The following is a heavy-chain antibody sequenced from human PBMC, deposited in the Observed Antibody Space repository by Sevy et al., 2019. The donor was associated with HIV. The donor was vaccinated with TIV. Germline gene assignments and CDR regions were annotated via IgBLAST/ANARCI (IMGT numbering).Heavy chain of an antibody. CDR3: AKEGGAFRWLQLPPDY. CDR2: ISGSGGNT. D-gene: IGHD5-12*01. J-gene: IGHJ4*02. Sequence: QLGGSLRLSCAASGFTFSSYAMSWVRQAPGKGLEWVSGISGSGGNTYYADSVKGRFTISRDNSKNTLYLQMNSLRAEDTAVYYCAKEGGAFRWLQLPPDYWGQGTLVTVSS. CDR1: GFTFSSYA. V-gene: IGHV3-23*01.